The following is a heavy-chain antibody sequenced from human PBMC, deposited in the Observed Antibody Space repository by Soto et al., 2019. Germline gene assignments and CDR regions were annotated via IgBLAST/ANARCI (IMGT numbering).Heavy chain of an antibody. CDR1: GFTFSSYA. D-gene: IGHD3-22*01. CDR2: ISGSGVGT. V-gene: IGHV3-23*01. J-gene: IGHJ4*02. CDR3: AKGYDSSGYYHEAY. Sequence: VQLLESGGGLAQRGGSLRLSCAASGFTFSSYAMSWVRQAPGKGLEWVSGISGSGVGTYYADSVKGRFTISRDNSKNTLYLEMNSMRAEDTAVYHCAKGYDSSGYYHEAYWGQGTLVTVSS.